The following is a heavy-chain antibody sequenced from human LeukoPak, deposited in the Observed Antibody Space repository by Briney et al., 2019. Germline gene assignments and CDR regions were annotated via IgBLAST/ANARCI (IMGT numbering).Heavy chain of an antibody. Sequence: SETLSLTCTVSGGSISGYYWSLIRQPAGKGLXXXRRIYTSGSTNYNPSLKSRVTMSVDTSKKQFSLKLSSVTAADTAVYWCARDEGSTSYNWFDPWGQGTLVTVSS. J-gene: IGHJ5*02. CDR2: IYTSGST. CDR3: ARDEGSTSYNWFDP. CDR1: GGSISGYY. D-gene: IGHD2-2*01. V-gene: IGHV4-4*07.